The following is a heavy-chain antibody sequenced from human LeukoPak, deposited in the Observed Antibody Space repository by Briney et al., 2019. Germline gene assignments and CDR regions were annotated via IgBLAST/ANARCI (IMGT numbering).Heavy chain of an antibody. CDR3: ARDFVGGGSAGGY. Sequence: ASVKVSCKASGYSFNDYYMHWVRQAPGQGLEWMGWINPKSGGTNFAHKLQGRVALTTDTSMSTAYMELSALRSDDTAVYYCARDFVGGGSAGGYWGQGTLVTVSS. V-gene: IGHV1-2*02. D-gene: IGHD3-10*01. CDR1: GYSFNDYY. CDR2: INPKSGGT. J-gene: IGHJ4*02.